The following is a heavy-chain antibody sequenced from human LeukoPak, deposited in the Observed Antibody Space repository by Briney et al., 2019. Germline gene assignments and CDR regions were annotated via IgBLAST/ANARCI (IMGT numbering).Heavy chain of an antibody. CDR1: GGSISSYY. CDR3: AREYSYGYIKWFDP. V-gene: IGHV4-4*07. CDR2: IYTSGST. Sequence: SETLSLTCTVSGGSISSYYWSWIRQPAGKGLEWIGRIYTSGSTNYNPSLKSRVTMSVDTSKNQFSLKLSSVTAADTAVYYCAREYSYGYIKWFDPWGQGTLVTVSS. J-gene: IGHJ5*02. D-gene: IGHD5-18*01.